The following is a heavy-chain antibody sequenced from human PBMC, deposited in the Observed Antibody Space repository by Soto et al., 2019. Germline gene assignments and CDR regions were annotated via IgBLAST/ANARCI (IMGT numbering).Heavy chain of an antibody. V-gene: IGHV3-48*01. CDR2: ISSSSSVI. J-gene: IGHJ6*03. CDR1: GFILSDCA. D-gene: IGHD7-27*01. CDR3: AKDLSWGSNWYYYMDV. Sequence: EVQLVESGGGLVQPGGALRLSCATSGFILSDCAINWVRQAPGKGVEWVSYISSSSSVIDYADSVKGRFTVSRDNARNSLYLQMNSLRAEDTAVYYCAKDLSWGSNWYYYMDVWGKGTTVTVSS.